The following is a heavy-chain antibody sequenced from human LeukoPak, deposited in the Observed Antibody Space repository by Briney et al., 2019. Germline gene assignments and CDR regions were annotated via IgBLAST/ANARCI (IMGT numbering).Heavy chain of an antibody. CDR1: GYFIRSGFY. CDR2: IYYSGST. CDR3: ARWTVLRSLGYMDV. V-gene: IGHV4-38-2*02. Sequence: SETLSLTCTVSGYFIRSGFYWGWIRQPPGKGLEWIGSIYYSGSTYYNPSLKSRVTISVDTSKNQFSLKLSSVTAADTAVYYCARWTVLRSLGYMDVWGKGTTVTISS. J-gene: IGHJ6*03. D-gene: IGHD3-3*01.